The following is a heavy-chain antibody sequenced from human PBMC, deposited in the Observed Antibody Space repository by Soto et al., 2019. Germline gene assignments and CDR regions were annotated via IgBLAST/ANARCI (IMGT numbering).Heavy chain of an antibody. Sequence: QVQLVESGGGLVKPGGSLRLSCAASGFTFSDYYMSWIRQAPGKGLEWVSYISSSGSTIYYADSVKGRFTISRDNAKNSLYLQMNSLRAEDTAVYYCARDHGQVRHDYVWGSYPRGGYGMDVWGQGTTVTVSS. J-gene: IGHJ6*02. CDR1: GFTFSDYY. CDR2: ISSSGSTI. D-gene: IGHD3-16*02. V-gene: IGHV3-11*01. CDR3: ARDHGQVRHDYVWGSYPRGGYGMDV.